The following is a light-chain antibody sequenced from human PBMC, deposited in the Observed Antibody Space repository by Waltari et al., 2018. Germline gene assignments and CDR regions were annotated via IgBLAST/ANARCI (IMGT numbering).Light chain of an antibody. J-gene: IGKJ1*01. CDR1: QTVLYSSDHNNY. Sequence: DIVMTQSPDSLAVSPGERATINCKSSQTVLYSSDHNNYLAWYQQKLGQPPKLLIYWASTRASGVPDRFSGSGSGTDFTLTISSLQAEDVAVYYCQQYYDTPRTFGQGTRVEIK. V-gene: IGKV4-1*01. CDR3: QQYYDTPRT. CDR2: WAS.